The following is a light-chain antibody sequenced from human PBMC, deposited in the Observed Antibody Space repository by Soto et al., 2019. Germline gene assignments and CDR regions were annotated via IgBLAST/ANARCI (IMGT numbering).Light chain of an antibody. CDR1: QDISNY. CDR3: QHYDDLPLT. Sequence: DIQMTQSPSSLSASIGDRVTITFQASQDISNYLNWYQQKPGKAPKLLIFDASNLETGVPSGFSGSGSGTDFTFAISSLQPEDIATYYCQHYDDLPLTFGGGTKVDIK. V-gene: IGKV1-33*01. J-gene: IGKJ4*01. CDR2: DAS.